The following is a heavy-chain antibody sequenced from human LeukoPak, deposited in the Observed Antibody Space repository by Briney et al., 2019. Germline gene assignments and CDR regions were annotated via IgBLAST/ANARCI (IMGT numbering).Heavy chain of an antibody. CDR2: INHSGST. Sequence: KPSETLSLTCAVYGGSFSGYYWSWIRQPPGKGLEWIGEINHSGSTNYNPSLKSRVTISVDTSKNQFSLKLSSVTAADTAVYYCARPLRTTGWFDPWGQGTLVTVSS. V-gene: IGHV4-34*01. CDR1: GGSFSGYY. J-gene: IGHJ5*02. D-gene: IGHD4-11*01. CDR3: ARPLRTTGWFDP.